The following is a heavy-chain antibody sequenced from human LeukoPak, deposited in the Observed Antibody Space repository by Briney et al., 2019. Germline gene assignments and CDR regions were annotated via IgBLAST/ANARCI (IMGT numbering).Heavy chain of an antibody. Sequence: PGGSLRLSCAASGFTFSSYSMNWVRQAPGKGLEWVSSISSSSSYIYYADSVKGRFTISRDNAKNSLYLQMNSLRADDTAVYYCASGGGWVFFNWGQGTLVTVSS. CDR2: ISSSSSYI. CDR3: ASGGGWVFFN. CDR1: GFTFSSYS. V-gene: IGHV3-21*01. D-gene: IGHD6-19*01. J-gene: IGHJ4*02.